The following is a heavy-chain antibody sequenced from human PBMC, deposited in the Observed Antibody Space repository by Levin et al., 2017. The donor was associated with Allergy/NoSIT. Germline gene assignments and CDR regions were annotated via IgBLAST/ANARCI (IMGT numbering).Heavy chain of an antibody. V-gene: IGHV3-23*01. Sequence: GESLKISCAASGFTFSSYAMSWVRQAPGKGLEWVSAISGSGGSTYYADSVKGRFTISRDNSKNTLYLQMNSLRAEDTAVYYCAKDYRLIVVVPAAMNWFDPWGQGTLVTVSS. CDR2: ISGSGGST. D-gene: IGHD2-2*01. CDR3: AKDYRLIVVVPAAMNWFDP. J-gene: IGHJ5*02. CDR1: GFTFSSYA.